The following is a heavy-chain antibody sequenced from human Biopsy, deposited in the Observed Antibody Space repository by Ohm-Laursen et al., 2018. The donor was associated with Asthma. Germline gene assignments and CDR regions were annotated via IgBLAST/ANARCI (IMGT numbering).Heavy chain of an antibody. CDR2: VSSDGHNK. CDR3: ARQSGQDYGDSSGFDI. Sequence: SLRLSCTASGFTFHNYVMHWVRQAPGKGLEWVALVSSDGHNKYYEDSVKGRFTISRDNSRNRLYLQINRLTVEDSAAYFCARQSGQDYGDSSGFDIWGQGTKVAVSS. D-gene: IGHD3-22*01. V-gene: IGHV3-30-3*01. J-gene: IGHJ3*02. CDR1: GFTFHNYV.